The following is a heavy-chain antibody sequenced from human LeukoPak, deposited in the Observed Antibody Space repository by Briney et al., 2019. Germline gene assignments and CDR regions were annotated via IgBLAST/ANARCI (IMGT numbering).Heavy chain of an antibody. J-gene: IGHJ6*02. CDR3: AKPEGRYSRGPRTYYYYAMDV. D-gene: IGHD5-18*01. V-gene: IGHV3-23*01. CDR1: GFTFRTYA. Sequence: GGSLSLSSAASGFTFRTYAMRWVRQGPDKGLEWVSVISGGGGTTYYADSVKGRFTISRDNSKNTVYLQMNSLRAEDTALYYCAKPEGRYSRGPRTYYYYAMDVWGQGTTATVSS. CDR2: ISGGGGTT.